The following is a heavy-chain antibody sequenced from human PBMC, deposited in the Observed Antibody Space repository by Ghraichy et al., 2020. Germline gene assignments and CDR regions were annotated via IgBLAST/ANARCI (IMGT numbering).Heavy chain of an antibody. CDR1: GFTFSSYI. J-gene: IGHJ5*02. CDR2: ISSSRSYI. V-gene: IGHV3-21*01. Sequence: SCAASGFTFSSYIINWVRQAPGKGLEWVSSISSSRSYIYYADSVKGRFTISRDNAKNSLYLQMNSLRAEDTAVYYCARSACSGGSCYSGWFDPWGQGTLVTVSS. D-gene: IGHD2-15*01. CDR3: ARSACSGGSCYSGWFDP.